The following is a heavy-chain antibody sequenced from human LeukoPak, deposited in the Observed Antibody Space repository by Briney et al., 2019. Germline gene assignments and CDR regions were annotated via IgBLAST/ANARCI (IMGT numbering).Heavy chain of an antibody. CDR1: GGSFSGYY. CDR3: ARGPRVDTAMAYYYYYGMDV. Sequence: SETLSLTCAVYGGSFSGYYWGWIRQPPGKGLEWIGEINHSGSTNYNPSLKSRVTISVDTSKNQFSLKLSSVTAADTAVYYCARGPRVDTAMAYYYYYGMDVWGQGTAVTVSS. CDR2: INHSGST. D-gene: IGHD5-18*01. V-gene: IGHV4-34*01. J-gene: IGHJ6*02.